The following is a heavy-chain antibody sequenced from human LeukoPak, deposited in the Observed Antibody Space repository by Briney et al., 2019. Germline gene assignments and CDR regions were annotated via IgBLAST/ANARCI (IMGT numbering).Heavy chain of an antibody. CDR2: IYYSGST. V-gene: IGHV4-59*12. J-gene: IGHJ6*03. Sequence: SETLSLTCTVSGGSISSYYWSWIRQPPGKGLEWIGYIYYSGSTNYNPSLKSRVTISVDTSKNQFSLKLSSVTAADTAMYYCARVTVTTVSYYYYYYMDVWGKGTTVTVSS. CDR1: GGSISSYY. CDR3: ARVTVTTVSYYYYYYMDV. D-gene: IGHD4-11*01.